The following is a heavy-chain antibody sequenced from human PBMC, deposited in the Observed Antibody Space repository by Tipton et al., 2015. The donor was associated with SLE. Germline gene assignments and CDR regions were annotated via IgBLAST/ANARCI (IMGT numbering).Heavy chain of an antibody. CDR3: ARDRYRSSTLCDY. D-gene: IGHD6-6*01. CDR1: GFTFSSYA. J-gene: IGHJ4*02. CDR2: ISYDGNT. V-gene: IGHV3-30*04. Sequence: SLRLSCAASGFTFSSYAMHWVRQAPGKGLEWVAVISYDGNTYYADSVKGRFTISRDTSKNTLYLQMNSLRAEDTAVYYCARDRYRSSTLCDYWGQGTLVTVSS.